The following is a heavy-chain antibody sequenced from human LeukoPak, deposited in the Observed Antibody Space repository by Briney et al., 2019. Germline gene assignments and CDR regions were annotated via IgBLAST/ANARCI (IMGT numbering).Heavy chain of an antibody. Sequence: GGSLRLSCAASGFTFSDFWMSWVRQAPGKGLEWVSAISGSGGSTYYADSVKGRFTISRDNSKNTLYLQMNSLRAEDTAVYYCAKVETTVVTPGSDYWGQGTLVTVSS. V-gene: IGHV3-23*01. CDR2: ISGSGGST. CDR3: AKVETTVVTPGSDY. D-gene: IGHD4-23*01. CDR1: GFTFSDFW. J-gene: IGHJ4*02.